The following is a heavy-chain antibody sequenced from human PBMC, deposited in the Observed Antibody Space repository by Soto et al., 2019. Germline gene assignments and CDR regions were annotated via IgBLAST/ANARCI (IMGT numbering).Heavy chain of an antibody. D-gene: IGHD4-17*01. J-gene: IGHJ6*02. CDR1: GGTFNSYA. CDR2: IIPIFGTA. CDR3: ARENDYGDPPDDYYYYGMDV. Sequence: GASVKVSCKASGGTFNSYAISWVRQAPGQGLEWMGGIIPIFGTANYAQKFQGRVTITADESTSTAYMELSSLRSEDTAVYYCARENDYGDPPDDYYYYGMDVWGQGTTVTVSS. V-gene: IGHV1-69*13.